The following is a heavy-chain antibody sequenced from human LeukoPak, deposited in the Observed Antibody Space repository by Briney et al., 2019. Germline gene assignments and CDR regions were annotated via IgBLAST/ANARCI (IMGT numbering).Heavy chain of an antibody. J-gene: IGHJ6*02. CDR2: ISGRGGGT. CDR3: ANGMGHYGSGSYSSYYYGMDV. Sequence: RGSLRLSSAASGFTSTIDAMSSVCQTPEERLEWGSAISGRGGGTYTADSVKCRFTSVRDNANNTLYLQMNSLRAEDTAVYYGANGMGHYGSGSYSSYYYGMDVWGQGTTVTVSS. V-gene: IGHV3-23*01. D-gene: IGHD3-10*01. CDR1: GFTSTIDA.